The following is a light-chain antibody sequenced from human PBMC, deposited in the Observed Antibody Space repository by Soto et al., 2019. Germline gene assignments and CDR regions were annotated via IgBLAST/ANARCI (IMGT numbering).Light chain of an antibody. Sequence: EIVLTQSPATLSLSPGERATLCFRASQSVRSYLAWYQQKPGQAPRLLIYGASSRATGIPDRSSGSGSGTEFTLTISSLQSEDFAVYYCQQYNNWPRTFAQGTKVDIK. V-gene: IGKV3D-15*01. CDR3: QQYNNWPRT. CDR1: QSVRSY. J-gene: IGKJ1*01. CDR2: GAS.